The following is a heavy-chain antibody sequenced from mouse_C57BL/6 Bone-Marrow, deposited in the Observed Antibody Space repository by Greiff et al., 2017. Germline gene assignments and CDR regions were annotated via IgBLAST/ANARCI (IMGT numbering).Heavy chain of an antibody. D-gene: IGHD2-1*01. J-gene: IGHJ4*01. CDR3: ARKGGNYYAMDY. Sequence: VQLVESGAELARPGASVKMSCKASGYTFTSYTMHWVKQRPGQGLEWIGYITPSSGYTKYNQKFKDKATLTADKSSSTAYMQLSSLTSEDSAVYYCARKGGNYYAMDYWGQGTSVTVSS. V-gene: IGHV1-4*01. CDR1: GYTFTSYT. CDR2: ITPSSGYT.